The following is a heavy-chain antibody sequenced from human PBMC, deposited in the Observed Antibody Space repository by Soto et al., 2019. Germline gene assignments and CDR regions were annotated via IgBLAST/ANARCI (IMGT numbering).Heavy chain of an antibody. CDR1: GGSISSGDYY. CDR3: ARDNILGILYGGMEV. J-gene: IGHJ6*02. V-gene: IGHV4-30-4*01. D-gene: IGHD3-3*01. CDR2: IYYSGST. Sequence: TSETLSLTCTVSGGSISSGDYYWSWIRQPPGKGLEWIGYIYYSGSTYYNPSLKSRVTISVDTSKNQFSLKLSSVTAADTAVYYCARDNILGILYGGMEVWGQGPTVTV.